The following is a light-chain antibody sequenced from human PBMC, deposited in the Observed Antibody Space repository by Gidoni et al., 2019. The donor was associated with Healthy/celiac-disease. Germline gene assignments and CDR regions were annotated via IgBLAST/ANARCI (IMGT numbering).Light chain of an antibody. CDR2: DAS. CDR3: QQRSNWPPALT. J-gene: IGKJ4*01. CDR1: QSVSSY. Sequence: EIVLTQSPATLSLSPGERATLSCRASQSVSSYLAWYQQKPCQAPRLLSYDASNRATGIPARFRGSGSRTDFTLTIRSLEPEDFAVYYCQQRSNWPPALTFGGGTQVEIK. V-gene: IGKV3-11*01.